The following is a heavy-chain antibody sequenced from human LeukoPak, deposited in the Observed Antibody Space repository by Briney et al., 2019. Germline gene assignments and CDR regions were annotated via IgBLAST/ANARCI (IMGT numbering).Heavy chain of an antibody. CDR2: MYHTGHT. J-gene: IGHJ4*02. CDR3: ARHPFATPFDY. CDR1: GGSISNYY. V-gene: IGHV4-59*08. D-gene: IGHD2-15*01. Sequence: SETLSLTCNVPGGSISNYYWSWIRQPPGKGLEWIGYMYHTGHTMYNSSLKSRVTMSLDTSKNHFSLRLSSVTAADTAVYYCARHPFATPFDYWGPGTLVTVSS.